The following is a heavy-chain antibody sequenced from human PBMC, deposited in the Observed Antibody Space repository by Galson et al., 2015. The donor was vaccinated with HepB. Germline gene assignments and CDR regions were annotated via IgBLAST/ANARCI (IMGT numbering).Heavy chain of an antibody. CDR3: AKAYGQGVFGVPNAFDN. Sequence: SLRLSCAASGFAFNTCVTHWVRQAPGKGLEWVAVMWSDEINKYYADSVKGRFTISRDNSKNTLYLHMNSLKVEDTAVYYCAKAYGQGVFGVPNAFDNWGQGTRVTVSS. CDR2: MWSDEINK. J-gene: IGHJ4*02. CDR1: GFAFNTCV. D-gene: IGHD3-3*01. V-gene: IGHV3-33*06.